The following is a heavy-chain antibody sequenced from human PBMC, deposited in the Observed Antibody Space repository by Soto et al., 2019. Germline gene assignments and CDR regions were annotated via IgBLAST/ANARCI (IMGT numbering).Heavy chain of an antibody. J-gene: IGHJ4*02. CDR2: ISAYNGNT. CDR3: GRRPYYYGSGSYGRGDY. V-gene: IGHV1-18*01. D-gene: IGHD3-10*01. Sequence: QVQLVQSGAEVKKPGASVKVSCKASGYTFTSYGISWVRQAPGQGLEWMGWISAYNGNTNYAQKLQGRVTMTTDTSTSTAYMERRRLRYDDTAVYCCGRRPYYYGSGSYGRGDYCGQGTLVTVSS. CDR1: GYTFTSYG.